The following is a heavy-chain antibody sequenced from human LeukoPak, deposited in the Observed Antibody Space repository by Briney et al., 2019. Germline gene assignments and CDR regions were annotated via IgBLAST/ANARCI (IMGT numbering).Heavy chain of an antibody. D-gene: IGHD3-10*01. J-gene: IGHJ4*02. CDR1: GDSVSSNSAT. Sequence: SQTLSLTCAISGDSVSSNSATWNWIRQSPSRGLEWLGRAYYRSNSDNDYAVSVKSRITINPDTSKNQFSLQLKSVTPEDTAVYYCARNYYGSGSYYSHFDYWGQGTLVTVSS. V-gene: IGHV6-1*01. CDR2: AYYRSNSDN. CDR3: ARNYYGSGSYYSHFDY.